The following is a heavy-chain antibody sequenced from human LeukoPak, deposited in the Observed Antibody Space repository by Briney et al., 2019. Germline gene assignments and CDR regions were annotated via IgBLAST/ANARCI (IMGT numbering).Heavy chain of an antibody. J-gene: IGHJ4*02. CDR3: TKGGDYDGLTGYYASDC. D-gene: IGHD3-9*01. Sequence: GASLRLSCAASGFTFSNYAMSWVRQAPGKGLEWVSAITGSGGSTWYADSVKGHFTISRDNSKNTLYLQMNSLGAEDTAVYYCTKGGDYDGLTGYYASDCGAQETLVTVSS. V-gene: IGHV3-23*01. CDR1: GFTFSNYA. CDR2: ITGSGGST.